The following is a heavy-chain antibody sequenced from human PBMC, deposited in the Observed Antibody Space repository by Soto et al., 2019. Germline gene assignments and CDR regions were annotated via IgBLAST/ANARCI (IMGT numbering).Heavy chain of an antibody. Sequence: VQLLESGGGLVQPGGSLRLSCAASGFTFSSYAMSWVRQAPGKGLEWVSAISGRGGSTYYADSVKGRFPISRDNSKNTLYRQMNSLRAEDTAVYYCAKDQPSAASYYYYGMEVWGQGTTVTVSS. CDR1: GFTFSSYA. V-gene: IGHV3-23*01. J-gene: IGHJ6*02. CDR3: AKDQPSAASYYYYGMEV. CDR2: ISGRGGST. D-gene: IGHD6-25*01.